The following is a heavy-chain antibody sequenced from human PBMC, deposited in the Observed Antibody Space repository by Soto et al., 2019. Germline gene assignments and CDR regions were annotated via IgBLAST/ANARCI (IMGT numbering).Heavy chain of an antibody. CDR3: AKGKYGGNDYYYGMDV. Sequence: QVQLVESGGGVVQPGRSLRLSCAASGFTFSSYGMHWVRQAPGKGLEWVAVISYDGSNKYYADSEKGRFTISRDNSNNTLYLQMNSLRAEDTAVYYCAKGKYGGNDYYYGMDVWGQGTTVTVSS. J-gene: IGHJ6*02. D-gene: IGHD2-15*01. V-gene: IGHV3-30*18. CDR2: ISYDGSNK. CDR1: GFTFSSYG.